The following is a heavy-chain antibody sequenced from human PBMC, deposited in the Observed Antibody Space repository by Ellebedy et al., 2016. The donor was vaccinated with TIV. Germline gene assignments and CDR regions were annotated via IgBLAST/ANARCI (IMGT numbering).Heavy chain of an antibody. Sequence: GGSLRLSCAASGFTFGNYAMNWVRQAPGKGLEWVSVISGSDGDAYYGDSVKGRFTISRDNSKDTLYLQMNSLRAEDTAVYYCAKDVNSLPDYYFDYWGQGSLVTVSS. V-gene: IGHV3-23*01. J-gene: IGHJ4*02. CDR1: GFTFGNYA. D-gene: IGHD5-18*01. CDR3: AKDVNSLPDYYFDY. CDR2: ISGSDGDA.